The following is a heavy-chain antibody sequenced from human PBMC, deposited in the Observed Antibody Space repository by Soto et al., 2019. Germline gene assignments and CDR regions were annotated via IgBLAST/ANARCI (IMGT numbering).Heavy chain of an antibody. CDR3: ARQGPYGMDV. V-gene: IGHV4-59*08. CDR1: YGSISSYY. CDR2: IYYSGST. Sequence: QVQLQESGPGLVKPSETLSLTCTVSYGSISSYYWSWIRQPPGKGLEWIGYIYYSGSTNYNPSLKSRVTISVDTYKNQFSLKLSSVTAADTAVYYCARQGPYGMDVWGQGTTVTVSS. J-gene: IGHJ6*02.